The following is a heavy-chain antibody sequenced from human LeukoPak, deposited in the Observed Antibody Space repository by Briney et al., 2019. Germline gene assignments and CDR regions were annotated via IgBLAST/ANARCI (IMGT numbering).Heavy chain of an antibody. J-gene: IGHJ4*02. CDR1: GGSISSSSYY. CDR3: ASRYCSGGSCYGDSHYFDY. D-gene: IGHD2-15*01. V-gene: IGHV4-39*07. CDR2: IYYSGST. Sequence: SETLSLTCTVSGGSISSSSYYWGWIRQPPGKGLEWIGSIYYSGSTYYNPSLKSRVTISVDTSKNQFSLKLSSVTAADTAVYYCASRYCSGGSCYGDSHYFDYWGQGTLVTVSS.